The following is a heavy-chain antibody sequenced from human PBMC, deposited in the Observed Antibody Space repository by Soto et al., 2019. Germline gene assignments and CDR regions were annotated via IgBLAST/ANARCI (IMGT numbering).Heavy chain of an antibody. CDR2: ISSSSSYI. CDR1: GFTFSSYS. D-gene: IGHD2-8*01. J-gene: IGHJ6*02. CDR3: AGGRGYCTNGVCYSGEINYYYYGMDV. V-gene: IGHV3-21*01. Sequence: KTGGSLRLSCAASGFTFSSYSMNWVRQAPGKGLEWVSSISSSSSYIYYADSVKGRFTISRDNAKNSLYLQMNSLRAEDTAVYYCAGGRGYCTNGVCYSGEINYYYYGMDVWGQGTTVTVSS.